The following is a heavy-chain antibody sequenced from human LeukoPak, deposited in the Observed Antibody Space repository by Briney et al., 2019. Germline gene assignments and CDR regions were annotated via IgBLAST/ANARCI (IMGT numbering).Heavy chain of an antibody. CDR1: GYSFTSYW. Sequence: GESLKISCMGSGYSFTSYWIGWVRQMPGKGLEWMGIIYPGDSDTRYSPSFQGQVTISADKSISTAYLQWSSLKASDTAMYYCARGNKWLVRGDAFDIWGQGTMVTVSS. J-gene: IGHJ3*02. CDR2: IYPGDSDT. CDR3: ARGNKWLVRGDAFDI. V-gene: IGHV5-51*01. D-gene: IGHD6-19*01.